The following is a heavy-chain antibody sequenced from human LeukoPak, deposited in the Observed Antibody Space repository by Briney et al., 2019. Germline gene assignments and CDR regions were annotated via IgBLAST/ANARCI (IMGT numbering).Heavy chain of an antibody. CDR2: INPNSGGT. V-gene: IGHV1-2*02. CDR3: ARGAYGGNSYLGY. D-gene: IGHD4-23*01. J-gene: IGHJ4*02. CDR1: GYTFTGYY. Sequence: ASVKVSCKASGYTFTGYYMHWVRQAPGQGLEWMGWINPNSGGTNYAQKFQGRVTMTRDTSISTAYMKLSRLRSDDTAVYYCARGAYGGNSYLGYWGQGTLVTVSS.